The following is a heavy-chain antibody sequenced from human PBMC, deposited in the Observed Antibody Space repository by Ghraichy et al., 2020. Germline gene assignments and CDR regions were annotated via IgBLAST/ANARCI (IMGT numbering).Heavy chain of an antibody. Sequence: SETLSLTCTVSGGSISSYYWSWIRQPPGKGLEWIGYIYYSGSTNYNPSLRSRVTISVDTSKNQFSLKLSSVTAADTAVYYCARHDGSSWYFLWEYWGQGTLVTVSS. J-gene: IGHJ4*02. D-gene: IGHD6-13*01. CDR3: ARHDGSSWYFLWEY. CDR2: IYYSGST. CDR1: GGSISSYY. V-gene: IGHV4-59*08.